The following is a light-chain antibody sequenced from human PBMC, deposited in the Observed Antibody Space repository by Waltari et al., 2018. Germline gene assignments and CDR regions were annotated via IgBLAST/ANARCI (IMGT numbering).Light chain of an antibody. Sequence: QSALTQPASVSGSPGQSITIPCTGTSSDIGSYNHVPVDQHHPAKAPKLMIFDVNNRPSGVSDRFSGSKSGNTASLTISGLQAEDEADYYCSSYTTTSTLLVVFGGGTKLTVL. V-gene: IGLV2-14*03. J-gene: IGLJ2*01. CDR1: SSDIGSYNH. CDR3: SSYTTTSTLLVV. CDR2: DVN.